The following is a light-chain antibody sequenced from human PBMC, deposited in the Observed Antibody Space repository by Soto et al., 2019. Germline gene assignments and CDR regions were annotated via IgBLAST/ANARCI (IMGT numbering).Light chain of an antibody. CDR2: DIF. V-gene: IGKV3-20*01. Sequence: EIVMTQSPATLSVSPGERATLSCRASQSVGSDLAWYQQKPGQAPRLVIYDIFTRATGVPDRFSGSGSGTDFTLTISRLEPEDFAVYYCQQYGSSPWTFGQGTKVDIK. CDR3: QQYGSSPWT. CDR1: QSVGSD. J-gene: IGKJ1*01.